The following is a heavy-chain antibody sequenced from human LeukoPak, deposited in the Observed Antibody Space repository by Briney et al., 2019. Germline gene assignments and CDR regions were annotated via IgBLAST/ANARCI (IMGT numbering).Heavy chain of an antibody. J-gene: IGHJ6*02. Sequence: GGSLRLSCAASGFTFSSYAMSWVRQAPGKGLEWVSSISDSGGNKYYADSVKGRFTISRDNSKNTLYLQMNSLRAEDTAVYYCAKKITMVRGQNYGMDVWGLGTTVTVSS. CDR2: ISDSGGNK. CDR3: AKKITMVRGQNYGMDV. D-gene: IGHD3-10*01. CDR1: GFTFSSYA. V-gene: IGHV3-23*01.